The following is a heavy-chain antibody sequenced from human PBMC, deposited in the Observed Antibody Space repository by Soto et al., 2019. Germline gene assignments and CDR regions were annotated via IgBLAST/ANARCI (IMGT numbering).Heavy chain of an antibody. CDR2: ISGSGGST. CDR1: GFTFSSYA. CDR3: AKDMDRITGTTSDY. D-gene: IGHD1-20*01. Sequence: GGSLRLSCAASGFTFSSYAMSWVRQAPGKGLEWVSAISGSGGSTYYADSVKGRFTISRDNSKNTLYLQMNSLRAEGTAVYYCAKDMDRITGTTSDYWGQGTLVTVSS. V-gene: IGHV3-23*01. J-gene: IGHJ4*02.